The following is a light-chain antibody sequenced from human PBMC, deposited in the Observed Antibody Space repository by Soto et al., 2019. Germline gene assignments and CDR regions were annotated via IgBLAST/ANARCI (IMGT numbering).Light chain of an antibody. CDR1: QSISSY. CDR2: AAS. Sequence: DIQMTQCPSSLSASVGDRVTITCRASQSISSYLNWYQQKPGKAPKLLIYAASSLQSGVPSRFSGSGSGTDFTLTISSLQPEGFATYYCQQSHSTPVTFGQGTKVDIK. J-gene: IGKJ1*01. CDR3: QQSHSTPVT. V-gene: IGKV1-39*01.